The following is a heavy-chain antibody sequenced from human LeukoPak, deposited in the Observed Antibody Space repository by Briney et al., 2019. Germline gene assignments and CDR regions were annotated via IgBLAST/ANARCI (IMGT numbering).Heavy chain of an antibody. CDR1: GGSISSSNYF. V-gene: IGHV4-39*01. CDR3: TRSTIAARQPFDC. CDR2: KYYSGST. J-gene: IGHJ4*02. D-gene: IGHD6-6*01. Sequence: PSETLSLTCTVSGGSISSSNYFWGWIRQPPGKGLEWIGSKYYSGSTYYNPSLQSRVTISVDTSKNQFSLKLSSVTAADTAVYYCTRSTIAARQPFDCWGQGTLVTVSS.